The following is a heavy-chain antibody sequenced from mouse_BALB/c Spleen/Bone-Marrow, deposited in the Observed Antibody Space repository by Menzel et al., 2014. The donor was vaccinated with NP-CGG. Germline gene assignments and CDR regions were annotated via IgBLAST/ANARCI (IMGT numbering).Heavy chain of an antibody. V-gene: IGHV5-6-2*01. CDR2: INSNGGST. CDR1: GFTFSSYY. D-gene: IGHD2-12*01. Sequence: EVMLVESGGGLVKLGGSLKLSCAASGFTFSSYYMSWVRQTPEKRLELVAAINSNGGSTYYPDTVKGRFTISRDNAKNTLYLQMSSLKSEDTASYYCARLGNDDAMDYWGQGTSVTVSS. CDR3: ARLGNDDAMDY. J-gene: IGHJ4*01.